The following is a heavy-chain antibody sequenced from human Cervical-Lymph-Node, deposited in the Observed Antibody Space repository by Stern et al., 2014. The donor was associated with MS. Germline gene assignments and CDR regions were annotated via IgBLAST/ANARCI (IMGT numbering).Heavy chain of an antibody. D-gene: IGHD3-22*01. V-gene: IGHV3-33*05. J-gene: IGHJ3*01. CDR1: GFPFSGHG. CDR3: ARDGPNYDHNGRGDAFDV. CDR2: ISYDGSNK. Sequence: QVQLVESGGGVVQPGGSLRLSCAASGFPFSGHGLHWVRQAPGKGLEGVALISYDGSNKWYAESVKGRFTISRDSSRNTMFLQMNTLRLEDAAVYYCARDGPNYDHNGRGDAFDVWGQGAMVTVSP.